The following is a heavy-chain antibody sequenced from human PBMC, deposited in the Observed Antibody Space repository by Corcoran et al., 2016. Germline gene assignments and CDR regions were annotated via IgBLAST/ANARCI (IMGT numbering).Heavy chain of an antibody. CDR2: IIPIFGTA. CDR3: ASLTKNLADCGGDCYLAFVI. Sequence: QVQLVQSGADVKKPGSSVKVSCKASGGTFSSYAISWVRQDPGQGFEWLGGIIPIFGTANYAQKFHGRVAITADESTSTAYMELCSLRYEDTSVYYCASLTKNLADCGGDCYLAFVIWGQWTMVTVSS. V-gene: IGHV1-69*01. CDR1: GGTFSSYA. J-gene: IGHJ3*02. D-gene: IGHD2-21*02.